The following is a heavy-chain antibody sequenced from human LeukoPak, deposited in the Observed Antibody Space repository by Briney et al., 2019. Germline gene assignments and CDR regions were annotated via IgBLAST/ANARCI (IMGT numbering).Heavy chain of an antibody. CDR2: IYYSGST. Sequence: PSETLSLTCTVSGGSISSSSCYWGWIRQPPGKGLEWIGSIYYSGSTYYNPSLKSRVTISVDTSKNQFSLKLSSVAAADTAVYYCASGGLGSGSYSYWYYFDYWGQGTLVTVSS. D-gene: IGHD3-10*01. CDR3: ASGGLGSGSYSYWYYFDY. CDR1: GGSISSSSCY. V-gene: IGHV4-39*07. J-gene: IGHJ4*02.